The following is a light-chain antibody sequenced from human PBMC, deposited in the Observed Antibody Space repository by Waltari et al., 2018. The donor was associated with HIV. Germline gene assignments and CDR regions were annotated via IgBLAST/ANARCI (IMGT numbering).Light chain of an antibody. J-gene: IGKJ4*01. Sequence: IVLTQSPATLSLSPGARSTFSCRASQSVSSSYLAWYQQKPGQAPRLLIYGASSRATGIPDRFSGSGSGTDFTLTISRLEPEDFAVYYCQQYGSSPRTFGGGTKVEIK. CDR2: GAS. CDR3: QQYGSSPRT. CDR1: QSVSSSY. V-gene: IGKV3-20*01.